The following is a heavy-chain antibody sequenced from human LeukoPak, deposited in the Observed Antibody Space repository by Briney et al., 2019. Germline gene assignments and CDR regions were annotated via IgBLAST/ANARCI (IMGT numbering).Heavy chain of an antibody. Sequence: SETLSLTCTVSGGSISSYYWSWIRQPPGKGLEWIGYIYYSGSTNYNPSLKSRITISVDTSKNQFSLKLSSVTAADTAVYYCARFAYCGGHCWYYFDYWGQGSLVTVSS. CDR2: IYYSGST. D-gene: IGHD2-21*02. CDR1: GGSISSYY. CDR3: ARFAYCGGHCWYYFDY. V-gene: IGHV4-59*01. J-gene: IGHJ4*02.